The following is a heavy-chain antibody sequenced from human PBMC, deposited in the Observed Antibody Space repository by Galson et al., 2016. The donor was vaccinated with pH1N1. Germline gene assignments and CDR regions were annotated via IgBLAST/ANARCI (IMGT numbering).Heavy chain of an antibody. CDR2: IYETGDT. D-gene: IGHD1-14*01. CDR3: AGMARITGPDTEYYFDF. CDR1: GYSISSGYY. Sequence: SETLSLTCAVSGYSISSGYYWGWVRQPPGKGLKWIASIYETGDTYYNPSLKSRVAISVDMSKNHFSLKLNSVTAADTAVYYCAGMARITGPDTEYYFDFWGQGLLVTVSS. J-gene: IGHJ4*02. V-gene: IGHV4-38-2*01.